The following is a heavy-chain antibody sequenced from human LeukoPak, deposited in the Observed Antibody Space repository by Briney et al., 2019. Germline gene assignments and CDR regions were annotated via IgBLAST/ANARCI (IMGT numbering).Heavy chain of an antibody. J-gene: IGHJ2*01. CDR3: ATSPRGYSYGYWYFDL. D-gene: IGHD5-18*01. Sequence: SETLSLTCAVYGASFSGYYWSWIRQPPGKGLEWVGEINHSGSTNYNPSLKSRVTISVDTSKNQFSLKLSSVTAADTAAYYCATSPRGYSYGYWYFDLWGRGTLVTVSS. CDR1: GASFSGYY. CDR2: INHSGST. V-gene: IGHV4-34*01.